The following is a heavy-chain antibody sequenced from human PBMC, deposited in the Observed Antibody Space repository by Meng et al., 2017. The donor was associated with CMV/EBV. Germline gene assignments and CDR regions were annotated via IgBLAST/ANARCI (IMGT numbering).Heavy chain of an antibody. CDR1: GVTFSSYD. CDR3: ARKYSSSSRWFDP. D-gene: IGHD4-11*01. V-gene: IGHV3-30*02. J-gene: IGHJ5*02. CDR2: IRFDGSSE. Sequence: GGSLRLSWVVSGVTFSSYDMFWVRQAPGKGLEWVAFIRFDGSSEYYADSVKGRFTISRDDSEDTLYLRMNSLRSEDTAMYYCARKYSSSSRWFDPWGQGTQVTVSS.